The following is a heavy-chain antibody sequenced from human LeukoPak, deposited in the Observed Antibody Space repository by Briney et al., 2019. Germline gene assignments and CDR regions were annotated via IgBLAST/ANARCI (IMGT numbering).Heavy chain of an antibody. J-gene: IGHJ4*02. CDR1: GFMFSSYW. CDR3: ARHLSGVTGYTYGRGIDY. Sequence: PGGSLRLSCAASGFMFSSYWMSWVRQAPGKGLEWVANIKKDGREKYYVDSVKGRFTISRDNAKTSLYLQMISLRAEDTAGYYCARHLSGVTGYTYGRGIDYWGQGTLVAVSS. CDR2: IKKDGREK. D-gene: IGHD5-18*01. V-gene: IGHV3-7*01.